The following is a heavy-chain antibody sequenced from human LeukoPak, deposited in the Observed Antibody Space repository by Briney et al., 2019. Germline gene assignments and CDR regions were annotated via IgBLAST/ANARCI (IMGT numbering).Heavy chain of an antibody. CDR2: ISGSGGST. Sequence: AGGSLRLSCAASGFTFSSYAMSWVRQAPGKGLEWVSAISGSGGSTYYADSVKGRFTISRDNSKNTLYLQMNSLRAEDTAVYYRARDGGSGYNQIDFWGQGTLVTVSS. CDR1: GFTFSSYA. J-gene: IGHJ4*02. D-gene: IGHD5-24*01. CDR3: ARDGGSGYNQIDF. V-gene: IGHV3-23*01.